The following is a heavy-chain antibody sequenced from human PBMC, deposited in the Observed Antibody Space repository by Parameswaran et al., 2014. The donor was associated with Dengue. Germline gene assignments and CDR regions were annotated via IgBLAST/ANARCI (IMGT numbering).Heavy chain of an antibody. Sequence: VRQMPGKGLEWMGGIIPIFGTANYAQKFQGRVTITADESTSTAYMELSNLRSEDTAVYFCARGHFWNNYYTYGHNWFDPWGQGTLVTVSS. D-gene: IGHD3-3*01. CDR2: IIPIFGTA. CDR3: ARGHFWNNYYTYGHNWFDP. J-gene: IGHJ5*02. V-gene: IGHV1-69*01.